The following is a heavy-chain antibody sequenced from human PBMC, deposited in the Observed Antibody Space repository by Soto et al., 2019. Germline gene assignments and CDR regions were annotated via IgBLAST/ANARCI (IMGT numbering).Heavy chain of an antibody. D-gene: IGHD2-15*01. V-gene: IGHV1-8*01. CDR3: ARGKSYCSGGSCRVYDY. CDR2: MNPNSGNT. J-gene: IGHJ4*02. Sequence: QVQLVQSGAEVKKPGASVKVSCKASGYTFTSYDINWVRQATGQGLEWMGLMNPNSGNTGYAQKFQGRVTMTRNTSISTAYMELSSLRSEDTAVYYCARGKSYCSGGSCRVYDYWGQGTLVTVSS. CDR1: GYTFTSYD.